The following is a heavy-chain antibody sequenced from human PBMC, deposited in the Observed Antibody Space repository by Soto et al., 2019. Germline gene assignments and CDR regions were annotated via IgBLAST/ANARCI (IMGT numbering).Heavy chain of an antibody. CDR3: AKDVCSGRHTGCYTRLDS. J-gene: IGHJ4*02. CDR1: GFTFHDYA. CDR2: ISWDGSRS. Sequence: GSLRLSWAAPGFTFHDYAMHWVRQAPGKGLEWVSLISWDGSRSYYADSVKGRFIISRDNSKKSLSLLMSSLRTEDTALYYCAKDVCSGRHTGCYTRLDSWGQGTQVTVSS. V-gene: IGHV3-43D*04. D-gene: IGHD2-2*02.